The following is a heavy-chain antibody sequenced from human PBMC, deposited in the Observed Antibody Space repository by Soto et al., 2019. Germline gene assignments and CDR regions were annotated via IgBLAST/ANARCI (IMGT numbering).Heavy chain of an antibody. CDR2: IIPIFGTA. CDR3: XXXXXXXXXXXXXXXL. CDR1: GGTFSSYA. Sequence: QVQLVQSGAEVKKPGSSVKVSCKASGGTFSSYAISWVRXXPXXXXXXXGGIIPIFGTANYAQKFQGRVTITADKSTSTAYMELSSLXXXXXXXXXXXXXXXXXXXXXXXXXLWGRGTLVTVSS. J-gene: IGHJ2*01. V-gene: IGHV1-69*06.